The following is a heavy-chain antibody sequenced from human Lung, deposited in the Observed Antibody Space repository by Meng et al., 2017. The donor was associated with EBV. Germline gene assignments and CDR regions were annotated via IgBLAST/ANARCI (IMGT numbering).Heavy chain of an antibody. J-gene: IGHJ4*02. CDR2: IYYSGST. V-gene: IGHV4-59*08. CDR1: GVSISTYY. Sequence: VPLPESGPGLVKPSDSLSLTCTVSGVSISTYYWGWIRQPPGKGLEWIGYIYYSGSTNYNPSLKSRVTISVDTSKNQFSLKLNSVTAADTAVYYCARHDGGYGDYFDHWGQGTLVTVSS. D-gene: IGHD5-12*01. CDR3: ARHDGGYGDYFDH.